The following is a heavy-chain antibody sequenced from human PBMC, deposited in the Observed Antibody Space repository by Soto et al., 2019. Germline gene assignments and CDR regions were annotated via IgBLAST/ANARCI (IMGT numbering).Heavy chain of an antibody. Sequence: AVLSGTISNLNGRRIISQHPGKGLEWIGEIYHSGSTNYNPSLKSRVTISVDKSKNQFSLKLSSVTAADTAVYYCARSPDSSGYYPRWYYYGMDVWGQGTTVTVSS. CDR3: ARSPDSSGYYPRWYYYGMDV. CDR1: SGTISNLNG. D-gene: IGHD3-22*01. CDR2: IYHSGST. J-gene: IGHJ6*02. V-gene: IGHV4-4*02.